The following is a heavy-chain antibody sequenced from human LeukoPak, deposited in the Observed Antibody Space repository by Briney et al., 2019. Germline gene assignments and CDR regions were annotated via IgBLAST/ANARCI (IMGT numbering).Heavy chain of an antibody. CDR2: ITSSSSDI. CDR1: GFTFSPYV. Sequence: GGSLRLSCAASGFTFSPYVMHWVRQAPGKGLEWVSSITSSSSDISYADSVKGRFTVSRDNSKNTLYLQMNSLRAEDTAVYYCAKKMTTVDYWGQGTLVTVSS. J-gene: IGHJ4*02. V-gene: IGHV3-21*04. D-gene: IGHD4-17*01. CDR3: AKKMTTVDY.